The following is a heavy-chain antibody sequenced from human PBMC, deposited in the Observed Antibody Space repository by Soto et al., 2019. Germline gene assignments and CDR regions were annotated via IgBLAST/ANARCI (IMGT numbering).Heavy chain of an antibody. CDR1: AGSISSGRYY. J-gene: IGHJ6*02. CDR2: ISYSGST. V-gene: IGHV4-31*02. Sequence: PSDTLSLTWTVSAGSISSGRYYWSWIRQHPGKGLEWIGYISYSGSTYYNPSLKSRVTMSVDTSKNQFSLKLSSVTAADTAVYYCARDPGGGYYYYGMDVWGQGTTVTVSS. D-gene: IGHD1-1*01. CDR3: ARDPGGGYYYYGMDV.